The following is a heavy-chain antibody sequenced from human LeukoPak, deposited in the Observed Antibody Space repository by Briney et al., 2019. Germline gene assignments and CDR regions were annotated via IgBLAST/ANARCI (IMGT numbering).Heavy chain of an antibody. CDR2: IDTSGGYS. Sequence: GASLTVSCEASGYTLTDYHMHWVRHAPGQGLEWRGIIDTSGGYSTYVAQKFRGRVSMTRDTPSNTVYMEMSSLRSEDTALYYCARPQYNWNDYASYPMDVWGQGTTVTVSS. CDR3: ARPQYNWNDYASYPMDV. V-gene: IGHV1-46*01. J-gene: IGHJ6*02. CDR1: GYTLTDYH. D-gene: IGHD1-1*01.